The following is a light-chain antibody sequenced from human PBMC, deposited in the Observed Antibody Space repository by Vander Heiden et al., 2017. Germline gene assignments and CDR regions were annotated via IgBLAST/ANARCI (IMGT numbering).Light chain of an antibody. J-gene: IGLJ2*01. CDR3: QVWDSSSDHVV. CDR1: NLGGKR. CDR2: DGS. V-gene: IGLV3-21*03. Sequence: SFVLTQPPSASVAPGKTPRITCGGDNLGGKRLPCYRPNPAQPPVLVVYDGSDRPSGIPERFSGSNSGNTATLTISRVEDGDEADYYCQVWDSSSDHVVFGGGTKLTVL.